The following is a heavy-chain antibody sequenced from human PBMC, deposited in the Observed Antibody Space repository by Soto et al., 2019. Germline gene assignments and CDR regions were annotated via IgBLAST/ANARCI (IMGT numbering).Heavy chain of an antibody. V-gene: IGHV1-69*13. Sequence: SVKVSCKASGGTLSSYAISWVRQAPGQGLEWMGGIIPIFGTANYAQKFQGRVTITADESTSTAYMELSSLRSEDTAVYYCARDLARYCSGGSCLYDAFDIWGQGTMVTVSS. CDR3: ARDLARYCSGGSCLYDAFDI. J-gene: IGHJ3*02. D-gene: IGHD2-15*01. CDR2: IIPIFGTA. CDR1: GGTLSSYA.